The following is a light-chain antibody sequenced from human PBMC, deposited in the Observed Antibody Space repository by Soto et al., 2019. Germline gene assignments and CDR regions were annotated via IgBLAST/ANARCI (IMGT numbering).Light chain of an antibody. Sequence: QSVLTQPPSASGTPGQRVTISCSGSSSNIGENTVNWYQQLPGTAPKLLIYTDDQRPSGVPDRFSGSKSRTSASLAISGLQSEDEADYYCAAWDDSLDGWVFGGGTQLIVL. CDR3: AAWDDSLDGWV. CDR1: SSNIGENT. CDR2: TDD. V-gene: IGLV1-44*01. J-gene: IGLJ7*01.